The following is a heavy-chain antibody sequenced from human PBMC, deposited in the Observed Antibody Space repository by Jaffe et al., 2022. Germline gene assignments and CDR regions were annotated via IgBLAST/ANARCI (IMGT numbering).Heavy chain of an antibody. Sequence: QVQLVESGGGVVQPGGSLRLSCAASGFTFSSYGMHWVRQAPGKGLEWVAFIRYDGSNKYYADSVKGRFTISRDNSKNTLYLQMNSLRAEDTAVYYCAKGDYYDSSGYYGGFDYWGQGTLVTVSS. CDR2: IRYDGSNK. D-gene: IGHD3-22*01. CDR1: GFTFSSYG. V-gene: IGHV3-30*02. CDR3: AKGDYYDSSGYYGGFDY. J-gene: IGHJ4*02.